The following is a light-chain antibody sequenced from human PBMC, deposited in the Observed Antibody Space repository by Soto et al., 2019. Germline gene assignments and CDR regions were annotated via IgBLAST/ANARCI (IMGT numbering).Light chain of an antibody. Sequence: EIVMTQSPATRSLSPGQRANLSCXXSQSVSSNLAWYQQKPGQAPRLLIYGASSRATGIPDRFSGSGSGTDFTLTISRLEPEDFAVYYCHQYGISPPRTFGQGTKVDIK. CDR3: HQYGISPPRT. CDR2: GAS. CDR1: QSVSSN. V-gene: IGKV3-20*01. J-gene: IGKJ1*01.